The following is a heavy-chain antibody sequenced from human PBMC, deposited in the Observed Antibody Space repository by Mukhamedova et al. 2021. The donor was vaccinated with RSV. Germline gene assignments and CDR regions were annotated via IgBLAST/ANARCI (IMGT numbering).Heavy chain of an antibody. CDR3: ARDKRYCSSTSCYRGYYYYYMDV. CDR2: IKQDGSEK. J-gene: IGHJ6*03. V-gene: IGHV3-7*01. Sequence: GKGLEWVANIKQDGSEKYYVDSVKGRFTISRDNAKNSLYLQMNSLRAEDTAVYYCARDKRYCSSTSCYRGYYYYYMDVWGKGTTV. D-gene: IGHD2-2*01.